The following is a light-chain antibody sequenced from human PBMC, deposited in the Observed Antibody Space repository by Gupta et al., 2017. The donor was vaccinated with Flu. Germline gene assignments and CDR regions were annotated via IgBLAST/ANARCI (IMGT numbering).Light chain of an antibody. J-gene: IGKJ2*01. CDR1: QSVSSSY. CDR3: QQYGTSPQT. V-gene: IGKV3-20*01. Sequence: GTLSLSPGERATLFCRASQSVSSSYLAWYQHKPGQAPRLLIYGASSRATGIPDRFSGSGSGTDFTLTISRLEPEDFAVYYCQQYGTSPQTFGQGTKLEFE. CDR2: GAS.